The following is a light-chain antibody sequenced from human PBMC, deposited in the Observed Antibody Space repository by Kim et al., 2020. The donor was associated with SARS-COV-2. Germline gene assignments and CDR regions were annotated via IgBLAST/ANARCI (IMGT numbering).Light chain of an antibody. CDR3: QQSYNLPPT. Sequence: ASVGDRVTITCRASQSITNYLNWYQQKPGKAPKRLIYAASTLQSGVPSRFSGSGSGTDFTLTIGSLQPEDFATYYCQQSYNLPPTFARGTKVDIK. CDR2: AAS. V-gene: IGKV1-39*01. J-gene: IGKJ4*02. CDR1: QSITNY.